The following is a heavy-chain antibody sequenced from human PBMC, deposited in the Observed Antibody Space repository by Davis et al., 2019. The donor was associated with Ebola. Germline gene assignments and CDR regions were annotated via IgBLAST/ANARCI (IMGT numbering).Heavy chain of an antibody. CDR2: VSHSEREK. Sequence: GESLKISCAASCFTFRNYSMHWVRQAPGKGPEWVAVVSHSEREKFYADSVKGRFTISRDNSENTLYLQMNSLTADDTAVYYCARAVFHEVLDYWGQGTPVTVSP. V-gene: IGHV3-30*04. D-gene: IGHD3-3*01. CDR3: ARAVFHEVLDY. J-gene: IGHJ4*02. CDR1: CFTFRNYS.